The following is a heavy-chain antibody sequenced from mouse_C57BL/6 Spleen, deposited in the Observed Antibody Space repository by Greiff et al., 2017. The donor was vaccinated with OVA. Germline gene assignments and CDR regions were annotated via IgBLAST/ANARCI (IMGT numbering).Heavy chain of an antibody. J-gene: IGHJ1*03. D-gene: IGHD1-1*01. V-gene: IGHV2-9-1*01. CDR2: IWTGGGT. CDR3: ARNSPITTVVAKYFDV. Sequence: VMLVESGPGLVAPSQSLSITCTVSGFSLTSYAISWVRQPPGKGLEWLGVIWTGGGTNYNSALKSRLSISKDNSKSQVFLKMNSLQTDDTARYYCARNSPITTVVAKYFDVWGTGTTVTVSS. CDR1: GFSLTSYA.